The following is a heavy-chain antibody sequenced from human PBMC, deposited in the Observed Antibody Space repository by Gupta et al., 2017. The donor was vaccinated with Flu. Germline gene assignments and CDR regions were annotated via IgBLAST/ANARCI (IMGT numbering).Heavy chain of an antibody. Sequence: EVQLVESGGGLVKPGGSLRLSCAASGFTFSSYSMNWVRQAPGKGLEWVSSISSSSSYIYYADSVKGRFTISRDNAKNSLYLQRNSLRAEDTAVYYCARGKFTATGTDPYYYYGMDVWCQGTTVTVSS. CDR1: GFTFSSYS. CDR2: ISSSSSYI. D-gene: IGHD1/OR15-1a*01. V-gene: IGHV3-21*01. CDR3: ARGKFTATGTDPYYYYGMDV. J-gene: IGHJ6*02.